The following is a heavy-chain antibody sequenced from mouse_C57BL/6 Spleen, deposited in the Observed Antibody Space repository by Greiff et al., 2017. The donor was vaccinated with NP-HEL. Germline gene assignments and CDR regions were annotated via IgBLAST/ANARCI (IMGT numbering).Heavy chain of an antibody. CDR3: ARDHGSSRAWFAY. V-gene: IGHV1-39*01. CDR2: INPNYGTT. CDR1: GYSFTDYN. Sequence: EVKLMESGPELVKPGASVKISCKASGYSFTDYNMNWVKQSNGKSLEWIGVINPNYGTTSYNQKFKGKATLTVDQSSSTAYMQLNSLTSEDSAVYYCARDHGSSRAWFAYWGQGTLVTVSA. D-gene: IGHD1-1*01. J-gene: IGHJ3*01.